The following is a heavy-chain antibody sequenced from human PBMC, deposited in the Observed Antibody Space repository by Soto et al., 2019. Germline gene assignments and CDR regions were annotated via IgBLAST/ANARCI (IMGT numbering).Heavy chain of an antibody. CDR2: IYHSGTT. CDR1: GGSLNDGDYH. V-gene: IGHV4-30-4*01. D-gene: IGHD1-26*01. J-gene: IGHJ4*01. Sequence: SETLALTTTVSGGSLNDGDYHWSWIRQPPGKGLEWIGYIYHSGTTDYNLSLRGRGTISIDTSKHQFSLKLTSVTAADTAVYYCARAPFSGSSPFDFWGHGALVT. CDR3: ARAPFSGSSPFDF.